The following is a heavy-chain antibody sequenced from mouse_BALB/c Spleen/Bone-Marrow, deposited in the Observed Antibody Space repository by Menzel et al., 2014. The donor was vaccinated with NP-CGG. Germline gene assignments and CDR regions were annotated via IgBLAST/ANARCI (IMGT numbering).Heavy chain of an antibody. D-gene: IGHD2-10*02. CDR1: GFTFSSFG. V-gene: IGHV5-17*02. CDR2: ISSGSSTI. Sequence: EVQLVESGGGLVQPGGSRKLSCAASGFTFSSFGIHWVRQAPEKGLEWVAYISSGSSTIYYADTVKGRFTISRDNPKNTLFLQMTSLRSEDTAMYYCARSGYGDYYAMDYWGQGTPVTVSS. J-gene: IGHJ4*01. CDR3: ARSGYGDYYAMDY.